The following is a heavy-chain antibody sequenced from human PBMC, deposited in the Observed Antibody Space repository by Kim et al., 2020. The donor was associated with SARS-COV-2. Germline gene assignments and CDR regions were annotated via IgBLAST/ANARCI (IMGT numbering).Heavy chain of an antibody. J-gene: IGHJ5*02. D-gene: IGHD3-16*01. CDR3: VRDHWTRVRFGGADDR. CDR1: GGTFYSHA. Sequence: SVKVSCKASGGTFYSHAFSWVRQAPGQGLEWMGGIVPILGTTNYTQRFQGRVTITADKPTTSVYLELSSLRSDDTAIYFCVRDHWTRVRFGGADDRWGQ. CDR2: IVPILGTT. V-gene: IGHV1-69*10.